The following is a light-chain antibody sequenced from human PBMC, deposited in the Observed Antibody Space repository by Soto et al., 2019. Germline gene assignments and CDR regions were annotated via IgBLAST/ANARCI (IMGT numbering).Light chain of an antibody. CDR2: GAS. CDR1: QGISTW. Sequence: EIQMTQSPSSVSASVGDRVTITCRASQGISTWLAWYQQKAGKAPNLLIYGASNLHSGVPSRFSGSGSGTEFTLTISSLQPDDFATYCCQHYNSYSEAFGQGTKVDI. CDR3: QHYNSYSEA. J-gene: IGKJ1*01. V-gene: IGKV1D-16*01.